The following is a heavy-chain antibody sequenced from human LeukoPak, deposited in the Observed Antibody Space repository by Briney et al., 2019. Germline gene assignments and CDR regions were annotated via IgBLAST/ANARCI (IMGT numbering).Heavy chain of an antibody. CDR1: GYTFSNYA. CDR3: AKSGSYFRYYIDY. V-gene: IGHV3-23*01. Sequence: PGGSLRLSCAASGYTFSNYAMSWVRQAPGKGLEWVSAITGSGGTAYYADSVKGRFTISRDNSKNTLYLQMNSLRAEDTAVYYCAKSGSYFRYYIDYWGQGTLVTVSS. D-gene: IGHD1-26*01. J-gene: IGHJ4*02. CDR2: ITGSGGTA.